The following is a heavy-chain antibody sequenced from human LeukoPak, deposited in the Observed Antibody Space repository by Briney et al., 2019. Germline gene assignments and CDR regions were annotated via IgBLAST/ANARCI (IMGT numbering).Heavy chain of an antibody. CDR1: GFTFSSYE. J-gene: IGHJ4*02. D-gene: IGHD2-8*01. CDR3: AKSRDPYCINGICYDRKYYFDY. V-gene: IGHV3-23*01. Sequence: GGSLRLSCAASGFTFSSYEMSWVRQAPGKGLEWVSTITSDINTHYADSVKGRFTISRDNSKNTLYLQMNSLRVEDTAVYYCAKSRDPYCINGICYDRKYYFDYWGQGTPVTVFS. CDR2: ITSDINT.